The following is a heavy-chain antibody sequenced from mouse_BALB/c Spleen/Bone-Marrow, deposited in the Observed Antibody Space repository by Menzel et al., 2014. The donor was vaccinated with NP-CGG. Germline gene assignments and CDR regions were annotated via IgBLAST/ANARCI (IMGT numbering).Heavy chain of an antibody. J-gene: IGHJ2*01. V-gene: IGHV5-9*02. Sequence: EVKLEESGGGLVKPGGSLKLSCAASGFAFSSYDMSWVRRTPEKRLEWVATISSGGSYTYYPDSVKGRFTISRDDARNTLYLQMSSLRSEDTALYYCVRRVQLDYWGQGTTPTVSS. CDR1: GFAFSSYD. CDR2: ISSGGSYT. CDR3: VRRVQLDY.